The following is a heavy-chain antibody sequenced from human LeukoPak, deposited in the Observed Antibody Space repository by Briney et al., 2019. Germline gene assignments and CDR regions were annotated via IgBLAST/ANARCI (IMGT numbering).Heavy chain of an antibody. D-gene: IGHD3-3*01. CDR1: GFTFSSYG. J-gene: IGHJ4*02. Sequence: GRSLRLSCAASGFTFSSYGMHWVRQAPGKGLEWVALIWYDGSNKYYVDSVKGRFTISRDNSKNTLYLQMNSLRAEDTAVYYCARTYYDFWSGYSDYWGQGTLVTVSS. V-gene: IGHV3-33*01. CDR2: IWYDGSNK. CDR3: ARTYYDFWSGYSDY.